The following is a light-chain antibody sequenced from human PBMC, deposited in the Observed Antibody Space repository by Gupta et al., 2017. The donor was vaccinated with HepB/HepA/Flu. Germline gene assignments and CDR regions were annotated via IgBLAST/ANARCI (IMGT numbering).Light chain of an antibody. Sequence: SVLTQPPSASGTPVQRVTISCSGNNSNIGSNYVYWYHQLPGTAPKLLIYRNNQRPSGVPDRFSSSKSGTSASLAISGLRSEDEADYYSAAWDDSLSGWVFGGGTKLTVL. V-gene: IGLV1-47*01. J-gene: IGLJ3*02. CDR1: NSNIGSNY. CDR3: AAWDDSLSGWV. CDR2: RNN.